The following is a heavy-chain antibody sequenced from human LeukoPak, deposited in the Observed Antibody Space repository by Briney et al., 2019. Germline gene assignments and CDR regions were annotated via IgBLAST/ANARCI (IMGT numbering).Heavy chain of an antibody. CDR3: ARDAGYDRFDY. D-gene: IGHD3-22*01. CDR2: IKEDGSAQ. CDR1: GFTFSRSW. V-gene: IGHV3-7*05. Sequence: PGGSLRLSCADSGFTFSRSWMTWVRQAPGKGLEWVANIKEDGSAQNYVDSVKGRFTIYRDNAKNTLYMEMNSPRAEDTAVYYCARDAGYDRFDYWGQGTLVTVSS. J-gene: IGHJ4*02.